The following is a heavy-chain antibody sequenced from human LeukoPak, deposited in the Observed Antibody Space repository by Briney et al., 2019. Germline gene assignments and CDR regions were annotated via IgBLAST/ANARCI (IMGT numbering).Heavy chain of an antibody. D-gene: IGHD3-22*01. Sequence: QTLSLTCTVSGGSISSGDYYWSWIRQPPGKGLEWIAYMYYSGSTYYSPSLKSRVTMSADTSKDQLSLKLSSVTAADTAVYYCARPYYYDSRIDPWGQGILVAVSS. J-gene: IGHJ5*02. CDR1: GGSISSGDYY. V-gene: IGHV4-30-4*01. CDR2: MYYSGST. CDR3: ARPYYYDSRIDP.